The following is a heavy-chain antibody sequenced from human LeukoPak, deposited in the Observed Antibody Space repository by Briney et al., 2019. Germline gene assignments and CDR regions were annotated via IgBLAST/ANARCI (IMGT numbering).Heavy chain of an antibody. CDR1: GGTFSSYA. V-gene: IGHV1-69*04. J-gene: IGHJ2*01. CDR3: ALLDYGDPRWYFDL. CDR2: IIPILGIA. Sequence: ASVKVSCKASGGTFSSYAISWVRQAPGQGLEWMGRIIPILGIANYAQKFQGRVTITADKSTSTAYMELSSLRSEDTAVYYCALLDYGDPRWYFDLWGRGTLVTVSS. D-gene: IGHD4-17*01.